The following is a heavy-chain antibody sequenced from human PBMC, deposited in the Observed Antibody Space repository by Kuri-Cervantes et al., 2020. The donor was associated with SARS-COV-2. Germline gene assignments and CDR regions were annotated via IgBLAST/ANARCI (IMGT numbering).Heavy chain of an antibody. CDR3: ARETYYYGSGSYYNRNFDY. V-gene: IGHV4-34*01. J-gene: IGHJ4*02. CDR1: GGSFSGYY. CDR2: INHSGST. D-gene: IGHD3-10*01. Sequence: GSLRLSCAVYGGSFSGYYWSWIRQPPGKGLEWIGEINHSGSTNYNPSLKSRVTISVDTSKNQFSLKLSSVTAADTAVYYCARETYYYGSGSYYNRNFDYWGQGTLVTVSS.